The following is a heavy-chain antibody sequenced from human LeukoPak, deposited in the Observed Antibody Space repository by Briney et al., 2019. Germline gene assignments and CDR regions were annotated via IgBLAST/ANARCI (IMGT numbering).Heavy chain of an antibody. CDR3: AATRDPCDY. J-gene: IGHJ4*02. CDR1: GGTFRGYA. D-gene: IGHD1-1*01. V-gene: IGHV1-69*13. CDR2: IIPIFGTA. Sequence: ASVKVSCKPCGGTFRGYATSWVRQAPGQGLEWMGGIIPIFGTANYAQKFQGRVTITADESTSTAYMELSSLRSEDTAVYYCAATRDPCDYWVQGTLVTVSS.